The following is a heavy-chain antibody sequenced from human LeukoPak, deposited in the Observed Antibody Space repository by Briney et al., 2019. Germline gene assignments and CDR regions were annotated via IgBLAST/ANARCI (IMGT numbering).Heavy chain of an antibody. Sequence: SETLSLTCTVSGYSLRNGYHWAWFRQPPGKGLEWIGSIYYSGYTYYNPSVESRVTISVDTSKNQFSLKLSSVTAADTAIYYCVKHYMGSYDNRGLDYWGQGILVTVSS. D-gene: IGHD3-10*01. CDR3: VKHYMGSYDNRGLDY. V-gene: IGHV4-38-2*02. J-gene: IGHJ4*02. CDR1: GYSLRNGYH. CDR2: IYYSGYT.